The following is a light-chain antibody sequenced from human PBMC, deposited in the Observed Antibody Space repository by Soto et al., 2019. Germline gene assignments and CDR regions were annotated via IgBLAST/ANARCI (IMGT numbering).Light chain of an antibody. J-gene: IGKJ1*01. CDR3: QQYNNWPQT. Sequence: EIVMTQSPATLSVSPGERATLSCRASQSVSSNLAWYQQKPGQAPRLLIYGASTRATGIPARFSGSGSGTEFTLTISSLEPEDFAVYYCQQYNNWPQTFGQG. V-gene: IGKV3-15*01. CDR2: GAS. CDR1: QSVSSN.